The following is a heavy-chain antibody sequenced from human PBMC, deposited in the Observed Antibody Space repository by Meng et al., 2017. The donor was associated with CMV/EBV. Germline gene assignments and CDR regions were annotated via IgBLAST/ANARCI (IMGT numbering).Heavy chain of an antibody. J-gene: IGHJ6*02. CDR3: AREVVPAAILSFRYYGMDV. CDR1: GYTFTGYY. D-gene: IGHD2-2*01. V-gene: IGHV1-2*02. CDR2: INPNSGGT. Sequence: ASVQVSCKASGYTFTGYYMHWVRQAPGQGLEWMGWINPNSGGTNYAQKFQGRVTMTRDTSISTAYMELSRLRSDDTAVYYCAREVVPAAILSFRYYGMDVWGQGTTVTVSS.